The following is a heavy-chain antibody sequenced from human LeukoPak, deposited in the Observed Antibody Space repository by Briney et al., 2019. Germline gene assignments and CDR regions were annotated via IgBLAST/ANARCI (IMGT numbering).Heavy chain of an antibody. CDR3: ARGGPRNHIALRLPNVPAALDY. CDR1: GGSFSGYY. D-gene: IGHD2-2*01. CDR2: INHSGST. J-gene: IGHJ4*02. V-gene: IGHV4-34*01. Sequence: SETLSLTCAVYGGSFSGYYWSWIRQPPGKGLEWIGEINHSGSTNYNPSLKSRVTISVDTSKNQFSLKLSSVTAADTAVYYCARGGPRNHIALRLPNVPAALDYWGQGTLVTVSS.